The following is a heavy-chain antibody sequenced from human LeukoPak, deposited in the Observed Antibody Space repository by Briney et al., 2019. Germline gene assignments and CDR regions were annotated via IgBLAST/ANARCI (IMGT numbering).Heavy chain of an antibody. D-gene: IGHD3-22*01. CDR1: GGSISSYY. V-gene: IGHV4-59*08. CDR2: IYYSGST. CDR3: ARRRYYYDSSGYFDY. Sequence: SETLSLTCTVSGGSISSYYWSWIRQPPGKGLEWIGYIYYSGSTNYNPSLKSRVTISVDTSKNQFSLKLSSVTAADTAVYYCARRRYYYDSSGYFDYWGQGTLVTVSS. J-gene: IGHJ4*02.